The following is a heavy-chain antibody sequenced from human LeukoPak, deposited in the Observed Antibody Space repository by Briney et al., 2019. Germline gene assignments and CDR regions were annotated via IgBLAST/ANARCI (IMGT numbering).Heavy chain of an antibody. CDR1: GFTFSSYG. V-gene: IGHV3-23*01. J-gene: IGHJ4*02. Sequence: GGSLRLSCAASGFTFSSYGMNWVRQAPGKGLEWVSAISGSGGSTYYADSVKGRFTISRDNSKNTLYLQMNSLRAEDTAVYYCAKVYCSSTSCFYDYWGQGTLVTVSS. CDR2: ISGSGGST. CDR3: AKVYCSSTSCFYDY. D-gene: IGHD2-2*01.